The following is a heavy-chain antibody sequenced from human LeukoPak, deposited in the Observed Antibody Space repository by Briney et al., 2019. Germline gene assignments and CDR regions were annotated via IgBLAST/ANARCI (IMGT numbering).Heavy chain of an antibody. V-gene: IGHV4-59*01. CDR3: ARAAEQWLVRYFDY. Sequence: SETLSLTCTVSGGSISSYYWSWIRQPPGKGLEWIGYIYYSGSTNYSPSPKSRVTISVDTSKNQFSLKLSSVTAADTAVYYCARAAEQWLVRYFDYWGQGTLVTVSS. D-gene: IGHD6-19*01. CDR2: IYYSGST. CDR1: GGSISSYY. J-gene: IGHJ4*02.